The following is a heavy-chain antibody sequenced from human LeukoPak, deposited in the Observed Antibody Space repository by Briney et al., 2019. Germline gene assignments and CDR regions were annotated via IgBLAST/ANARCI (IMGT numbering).Heavy chain of an antibody. CDR1: GFTFSSYG. J-gene: IGHJ4*02. CDR3: AKDHSSSWVLDY. CDR2: ISYDGSNK. V-gene: IGHV3-30*18. D-gene: IGHD6-13*01. Sequence: GGSLRLSCAASGFTFSSYGMHWVRQAPGKGLEWVAVISYDGSNKYYADSVKGRFTISRDNSKNTLYLQMNSLRAEDTAVYYCAKDHSSSWVLDYWGQGTLVTVSS.